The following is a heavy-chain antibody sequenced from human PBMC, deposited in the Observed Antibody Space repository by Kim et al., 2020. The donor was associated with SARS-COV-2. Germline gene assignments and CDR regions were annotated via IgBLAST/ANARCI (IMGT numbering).Heavy chain of an antibody. Sequence: GGSLRLSCTLSGFTFGDYALSWFRQAPGKGLEWVGFIRSKDIGVTTEYAASVEGRFIISRNDYKSIAYLQMNSLRTEDTAWYYCTRARSSGWPYWFFDFWGRGTLVTVSS. CDR1: GFTFGDYA. D-gene: IGHD6-19*01. CDR3: TRARSSGWPYWFFDF. V-gene: IGHV3-49*03. J-gene: IGHJ2*01. CDR2: IRSKDIGVTT.